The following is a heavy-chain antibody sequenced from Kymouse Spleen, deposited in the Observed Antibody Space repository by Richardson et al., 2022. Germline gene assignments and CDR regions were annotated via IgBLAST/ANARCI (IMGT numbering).Heavy chain of an antibody. V-gene: IGHV3-73*02. CDR1: GFTFSGSA. D-gene: IGHD3-9*01. J-gene: IGHJ3*02. CDR3: TRLYYDILTGYGAFDI. Sequence: EVQLVESGGGLVQPGGSLKLSCAASGFTFSGSAMHWVRQASGKGLEWVGRIRSKANSYATAYAASVKGRFTISRDDSKNTAYLQMNSLKTEDTAVYYCTRLYYDILTGYGAFDIWGQGTMVTVSS. CDR2: IRSKANSYAT.